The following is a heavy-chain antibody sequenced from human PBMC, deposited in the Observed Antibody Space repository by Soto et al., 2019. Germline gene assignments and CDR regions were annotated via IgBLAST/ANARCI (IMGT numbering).Heavy chain of an antibody. Sequence: QVQLQESGPGLVKPSGTLSLTCAVSAGSISSSNWWTWARQSPGKGLEWIGEIHHSGSTNYNPSLKSRVTISVDKSKNQFSLKLTSVTAADTADYYCARTSYYDSSGYYNMDVWGQGTTVTVSS. CDR2: IHHSGST. J-gene: IGHJ6*02. CDR1: AGSISSSNW. V-gene: IGHV4-4*02. D-gene: IGHD3-22*01. CDR3: ARTSYYDSSGYYNMDV.